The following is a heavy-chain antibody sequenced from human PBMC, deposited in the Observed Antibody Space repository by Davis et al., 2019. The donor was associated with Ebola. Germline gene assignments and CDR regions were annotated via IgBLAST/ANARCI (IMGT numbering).Heavy chain of an antibody. CDR3: ATQPNPPRPIYSGYDNPGYFDY. V-gene: IGHV3-66*04. J-gene: IGHJ4*02. CDR1: GFIVSNNY. CDR2: IFGSGNT. D-gene: IGHD5-12*01. Sequence: PGGSLRLSCAPSGFIVSNNYMSWVRQAPGKGLEWVSVIFGSGNTYYADSVKGRFTISRDNSKNTVYLQMNSLRAEDTAVYYCATQPNPPRPIYSGYDNPGYFDYWGQGTLVTVSS.